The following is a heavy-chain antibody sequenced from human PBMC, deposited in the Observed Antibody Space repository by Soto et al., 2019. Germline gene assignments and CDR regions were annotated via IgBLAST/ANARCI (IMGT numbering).Heavy chain of an antibody. CDR1: GYTFSNYD. CDR3: ARGIKGLPPSAFDI. CDR2: LNPNTDKT. V-gene: IGHV1-8*01. J-gene: IGHJ3*02. D-gene: IGHD5-12*01. Sequence: ASVKVSCKASGYTFSNYDINWVRQATGQGLEWMGWLNPNTDKTGSAQKFQGRVTMTRNTSLSTAYLELSGLRSDDAAVYYCARGIKGLPPSAFDIWGQGTRVTVS.